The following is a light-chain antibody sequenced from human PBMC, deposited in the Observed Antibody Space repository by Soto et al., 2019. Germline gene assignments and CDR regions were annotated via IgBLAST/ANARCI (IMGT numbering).Light chain of an antibody. V-gene: IGLV2-14*03. CDR2: DVS. CDR3: STYTSSRTR. Sequence: QSALTQPASVSGSPGQSITISCTGTSSDIGGYIYVSWYQHHPGKAPKLLIYDVSNRPSGVSNRFSGSKSGNTASLPISRLQVEDEADYFCSTYTSSRTRFGGGTKLTVL. J-gene: IGLJ2*01. CDR1: SSDIGGYIY.